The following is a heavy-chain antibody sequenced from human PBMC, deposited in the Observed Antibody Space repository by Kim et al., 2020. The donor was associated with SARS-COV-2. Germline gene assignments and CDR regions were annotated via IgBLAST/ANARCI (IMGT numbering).Heavy chain of an antibody. D-gene: IGHD3-3*01. CDR3: ARVVGVARSCCYGMDV. V-gene: IGHV4-34*01. Sequence: PKSRVTMSLDTAKNQFSLKLSSVTAADTAVYYCARVVGVARSCCYGMDVWGQGTTVTVSS. J-gene: IGHJ6*02.